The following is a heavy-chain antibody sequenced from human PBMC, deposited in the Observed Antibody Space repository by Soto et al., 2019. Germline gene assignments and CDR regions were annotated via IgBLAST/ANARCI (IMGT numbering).Heavy chain of an antibody. J-gene: IGHJ4*02. V-gene: IGHV3-23*01. Sequence: EVQMLESGGGFVQPGGSLRLSCAASGFTFSDHGMHWVSQASGKGLEWVSSISGSVGSTFYADSVKGRFTISRDNSMNTLYLQMNSLRAEDTAVYYCAKDRTIASRNFDSWGQGALVTVSS. CDR3: AKDRTIASRNFDS. CDR1: GFTFSDHG. CDR2: ISGSVGST. D-gene: IGHD6-6*01.